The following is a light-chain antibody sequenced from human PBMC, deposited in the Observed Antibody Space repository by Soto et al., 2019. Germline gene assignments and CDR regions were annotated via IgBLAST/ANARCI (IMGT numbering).Light chain of an antibody. CDR3: HQYHSLPLT. V-gene: IGKV3-15*01. J-gene: IGKJ4*01. CDR2: GAS. CDR1: QSVSSN. Sequence: EIVMTQSPATLSVSPGERATLSCRASQSVSSNLAWYQQKPGQAPRLLIYGASTRATGIPARFSGSGSGTEFTFTITTLQSEDIATYYCHQYHSLPLTFGGGTKVDIK.